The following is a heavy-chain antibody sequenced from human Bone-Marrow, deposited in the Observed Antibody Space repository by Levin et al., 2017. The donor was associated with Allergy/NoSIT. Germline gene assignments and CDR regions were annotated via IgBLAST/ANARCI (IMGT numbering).Heavy chain of an antibody. CDR2: INHSGST. Sequence: PSETLSLTCAVYGGSFSGYYWSWIRQPPGKGLEWIGEINHSGSTNYNPSLKSRVTISVDTSKNQFSLKLSSVTAADTAVYYCARGRSFIFLRRVWVSPRTRDYYGMDVWGQGTTVTVSS. J-gene: IGHJ6*02. CDR3: ARGRSFIFLRRVWVSPRTRDYYGMDV. CDR1: GGSFSGYY. V-gene: IGHV4-34*01. D-gene: IGHD3-9*01.